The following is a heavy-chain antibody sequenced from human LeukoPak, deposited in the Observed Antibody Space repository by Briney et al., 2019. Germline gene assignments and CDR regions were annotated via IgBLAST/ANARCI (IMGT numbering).Heavy chain of an antibody. J-gene: IGHJ4*02. CDR3: ASDGSSLAGGLD. Sequence: ASVKVSCKASGYTFTGYYMHWVRQAPGQGLEWMGWINPNSGGTNYAQKFQGRVTMTRNTSISTAYMELSSLRSEDTAVYYCASDGSSLAGGLDWGQGTLVTVSS. D-gene: IGHD6-6*01. CDR1: GYTFTGYY. V-gene: IGHV1-2*02. CDR2: INPNSGGT.